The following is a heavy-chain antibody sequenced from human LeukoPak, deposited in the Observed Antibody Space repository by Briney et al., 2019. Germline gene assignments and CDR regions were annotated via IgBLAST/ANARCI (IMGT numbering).Heavy chain of an antibody. CDR2: IGSDSNYI. CDR1: GFTFSSYS. Sequence: GGSLRLSCAASGFTFSSYSMNWVRQAPGKGLEWVSSIGSDSNYIFYADSVQGRFTISRDNAENSLFLQMNSLRAEDTAVYYCASRYCTSTNCYAFDNWGQGTMVTVSS. V-gene: IGHV3-21*01. D-gene: IGHD2-2*01. CDR3: ASRYCTSTNCYAFDN. J-gene: IGHJ3*02.